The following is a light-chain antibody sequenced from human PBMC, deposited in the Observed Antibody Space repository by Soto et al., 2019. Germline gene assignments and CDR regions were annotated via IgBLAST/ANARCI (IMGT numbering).Light chain of an antibody. V-gene: IGLV2-14*01. CDR1: SSDVGSYNY. CDR3: SSYTSSSTL. Sequence: QSALTQPASVSGSPGQSITISCAGTSSDVGSYNYVSWYQQHPGKAPKLMIYEVSNRPSGVSSRFSGSKSGNTASLTISGLQAEDKADYYCSSYTSSSTLFGTGTKVTVL. CDR2: EVS. J-gene: IGLJ1*01.